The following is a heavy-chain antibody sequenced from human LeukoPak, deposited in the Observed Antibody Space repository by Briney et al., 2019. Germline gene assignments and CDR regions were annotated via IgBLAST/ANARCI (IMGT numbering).Heavy chain of an antibody. CDR2: IYYSGST. CDR3: ARVYYDSSGRSFDY. J-gene: IGHJ4*02. Sequence: SETLSLTYTVSGGSISRSSYYWGWIRQPPGKGLERIGSIYYSGSTYYNPSLKSRVTISVDTSKNQFSLKLSSVTAADTAVYYCARVYYDSSGRSFDYWGQETLVTVSS. V-gene: IGHV4-39*07. CDR1: GGSISRSSYY. D-gene: IGHD3-22*01.